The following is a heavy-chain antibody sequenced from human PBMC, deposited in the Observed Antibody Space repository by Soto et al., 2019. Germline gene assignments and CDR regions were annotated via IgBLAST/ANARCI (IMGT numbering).Heavy chain of an antibody. CDR2: IYYSGST. D-gene: IGHD5-18*01. V-gene: IGHV4-59*01. CDR1: GGSISSYY. J-gene: IGHJ4*02. Sequence: PSETLSLTCTVSGGSISSYYWSWIRQPPGKGLEWIGFIYYSGSTNYNPSLKSRVTMSVDTSKNQFSLKLSSVTAADTAVYYCARLRQDTSMKMPFDSWGQGTLVTVSS. CDR3: ARLRQDTSMKMPFDS.